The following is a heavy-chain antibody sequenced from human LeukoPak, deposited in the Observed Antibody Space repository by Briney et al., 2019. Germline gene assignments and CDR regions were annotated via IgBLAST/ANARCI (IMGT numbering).Heavy chain of an antibody. CDR3: ARIQRPLDGADY. CDR2: IHYSGST. J-gene: IGHJ4*02. D-gene: IGHD1-1*01. Sequence: SETLSLTCSVSGASISSHYWSWIRQPPGKGLEWIGYIHYSGSTNCNPSLKSRVTISLDTSKNQFSLKLTSVTAADTAVYYCARIQRPLDGADYWGQGTLVTVSS. CDR1: GASISSHY. V-gene: IGHV4-59*11.